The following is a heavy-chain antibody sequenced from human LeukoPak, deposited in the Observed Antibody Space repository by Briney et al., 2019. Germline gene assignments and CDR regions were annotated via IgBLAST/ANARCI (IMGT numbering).Heavy chain of an antibody. J-gene: IGHJ4*02. CDR1: GGSITSYY. D-gene: IGHD5-18*01. CDR3: ARDRVDTAIVGGY. V-gene: IGHV3-11*04. CDR2: ISSSGSTI. Sequence: LPLTCTVSGGSITSYYCSWIRQPPGKGLEWISYISSSGSTIYYADSVKGRFTISRDNAKNSLYLQMNSLRAEDTAVYYCARDRVDTAIVGGYWGQGTLVTVSS.